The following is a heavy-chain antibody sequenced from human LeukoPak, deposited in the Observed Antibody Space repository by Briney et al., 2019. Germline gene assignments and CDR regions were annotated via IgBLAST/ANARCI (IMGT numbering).Heavy chain of an antibody. D-gene: IGHD4-17*01. CDR2: IYHTGST. Sequence: SETLSLTCTVSGGSISSSNYYWGWIRQPPGKGLEWIGNIYHTGSTYYIPSLKSRVTISSDTSKNQFSLKLSSVTAADTAVYYCARDLGYGEFDYWGQGTLVTVSS. CDR3: ARDLGYGEFDY. CDR1: GGSISSSNYY. V-gene: IGHV4-39*07. J-gene: IGHJ4*02.